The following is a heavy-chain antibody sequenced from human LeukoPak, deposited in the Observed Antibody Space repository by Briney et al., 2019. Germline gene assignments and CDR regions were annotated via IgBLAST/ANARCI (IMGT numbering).Heavy chain of an antibody. V-gene: IGHV3-74*01. Sequence: GGSLRLSCAASGFTVGSNYMSWVRQAPGKGLVWVSRINSDGSSTSYADSVKGRFTISRDNAKNTLYLQMNSLRAEDTAVYYCARAKRAFDYWGQGTLVTVSS. CDR2: INSDGSST. CDR1: GFTVGSNY. CDR3: ARAKRAFDY. D-gene: IGHD4/OR15-4a*01. J-gene: IGHJ4*02.